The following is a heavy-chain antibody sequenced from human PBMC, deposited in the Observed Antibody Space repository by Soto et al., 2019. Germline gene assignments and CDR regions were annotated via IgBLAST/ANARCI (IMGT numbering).Heavy chain of an antibody. Sequence: ASVKVSCKVSGYTLTELSMHWVRQAPGKGLEWMGGFDPEDGETIYAQKFQGRDTMTKDTSTSTAYMELRSLRSDDTAVYYCARDGLYCSGGSCYFDYWGQGTLVTVSS. CDR2: FDPEDGET. V-gene: IGHV1-24*01. CDR3: ARDGLYCSGGSCYFDY. CDR1: GYTLTELS. J-gene: IGHJ4*02. D-gene: IGHD2-15*01.